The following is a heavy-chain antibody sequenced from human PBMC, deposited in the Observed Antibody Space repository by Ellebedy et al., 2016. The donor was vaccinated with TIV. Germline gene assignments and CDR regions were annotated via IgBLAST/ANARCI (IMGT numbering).Heavy chain of an antibody. CDR1: GGSISSYY. J-gene: IGHJ2*01. V-gene: IGHV4-59*01. Sequence: MPSETLSLTCTVSGGSISSYYWSWIRQPPGKGLEWIGYIYYSGSTNYNPSLKSRVTISVDTSKNQFSLKLSSVTAADTAVYYCARDRVSPWIDWYFDLWGRGTLVTVSS. D-gene: IGHD1-1*01. CDR3: ARDRVSPWIDWYFDL. CDR2: IYYSGST.